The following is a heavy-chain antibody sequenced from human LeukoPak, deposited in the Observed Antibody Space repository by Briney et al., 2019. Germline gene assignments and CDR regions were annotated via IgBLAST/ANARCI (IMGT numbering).Heavy chain of an antibody. V-gene: IGHV4-39*07. CDR3: ARAHRYYDSSGYYTTYAFDI. Sequence: SETLSLTCTVSGGSISSSNYYWGWIRQPPGKGLEWIGSIYHSGSTYYNPSLKSRVTISVDTSKNQFSLKLSSVTAADTAVYYCARAHRYYDSSGYYTTYAFDIWGQGTMVTVSS. CDR2: IYHSGST. CDR1: GGSISSSNYY. J-gene: IGHJ3*02. D-gene: IGHD3-22*01.